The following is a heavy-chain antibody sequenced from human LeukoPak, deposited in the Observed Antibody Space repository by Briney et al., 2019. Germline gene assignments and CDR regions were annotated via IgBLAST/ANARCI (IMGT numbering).Heavy chain of an antibody. Sequence: GGSLRLSCAASGFTFSSYSMNWVRQAPGKGLEWVSSISSSSSYIYYADSVKGRFTISRDNSKNTLYLQMNSLRAEDTAVYYCARGDLYYDILTGYYYWGQGTLVTVSS. CDR2: ISSSSSYI. J-gene: IGHJ4*02. CDR1: GFTFSSYS. CDR3: ARGDLYYDILTGYYY. V-gene: IGHV3-21*01. D-gene: IGHD3-9*01.